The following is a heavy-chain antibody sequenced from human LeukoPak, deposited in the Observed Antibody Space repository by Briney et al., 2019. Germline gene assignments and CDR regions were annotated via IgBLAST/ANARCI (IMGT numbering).Heavy chain of an antibody. J-gene: IGHJ5*02. CDR3: ARHFYYDFWSGYYWPFWFDP. CDR2: IYYSGST. CDR1: GGSISSSSYY. Sequence: PSETLSLICTVSGGSISSSSYYWGWIRQPPGKGLEWIGSIYYSGSTYYNPSLKSRVTISVDTSKNQFSLKLSSVTAADTAVYYCARHFYYDFWSGYYWPFWFDPWGQGTLVTVSS. D-gene: IGHD3-3*01. V-gene: IGHV4-39*01.